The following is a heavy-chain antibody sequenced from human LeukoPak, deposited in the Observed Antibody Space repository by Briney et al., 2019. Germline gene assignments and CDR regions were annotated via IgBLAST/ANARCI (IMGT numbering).Heavy chain of an antibody. D-gene: IGHD3-10*01. CDR2: IHPRRGDT. Sequence: SVKVSFQTSGYSFTAFYIHWVRPAPGQGLEWMGWIHPRRGDTNYAQKFQGRVTMTRDTSISTAYLDLSSLRSDDTAVYYCARDGDYGTGSYYRGCIDSWGQGTPVTVSP. CDR3: ARDGDYGTGSYYRGCIDS. V-gene: IGHV1-2*02. J-gene: IGHJ4*02. CDR1: GYSFTAFY.